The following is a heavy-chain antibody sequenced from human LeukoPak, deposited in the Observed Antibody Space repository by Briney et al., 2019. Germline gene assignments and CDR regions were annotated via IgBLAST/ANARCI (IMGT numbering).Heavy chain of an antibody. CDR3: ATGRITMVRGVINLDAFDI. V-gene: IGHV7-4-1*02. CDR1: GYTFTSYA. Sequence: ASVKVSCKASGYTFTSYAMNWVRQAPGQGLEWMGWINTNTGNPTYAQGFTGRFVFSLDTSVSTAYLQISSLKAEDTAVYYCATGRITMVRGVINLDAFDIWGQGTMVTVSS. D-gene: IGHD3-10*01. CDR2: INTNTGNP. J-gene: IGHJ3*02.